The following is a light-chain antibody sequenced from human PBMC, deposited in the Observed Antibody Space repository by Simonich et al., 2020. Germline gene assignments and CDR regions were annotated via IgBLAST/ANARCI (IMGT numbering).Light chain of an antibody. CDR1: QSLVHSDGNTY. CDR2: NVS. V-gene: IGKV2-30*02. J-gene: IGKJ4*01. Sequence: DIVMTQTPLSLSVTPGQPASISCRSSQSLVHSDGNTYLNWFQQRQGQSPRRLIYNVSNRDSGVPDRFSGSGSGTDFTLKISRVEAEDVGVYYCMQSIQLPLTFGGGTKVEIK. CDR3: MQSIQLPLT.